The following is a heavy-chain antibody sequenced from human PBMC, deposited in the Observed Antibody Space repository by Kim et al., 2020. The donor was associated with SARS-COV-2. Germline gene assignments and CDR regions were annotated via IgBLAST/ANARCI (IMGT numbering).Heavy chain of an antibody. CDR2: GST. Sequence: GSTNYNPYLKNRVTISVDTSKNQFSLKLSAVTAADTAVYYCARGKGWFDPWGQGTLVTVSS. J-gene: IGHJ5*02. V-gene: IGHV4-34*01. CDR3: ARGKGWFDP.